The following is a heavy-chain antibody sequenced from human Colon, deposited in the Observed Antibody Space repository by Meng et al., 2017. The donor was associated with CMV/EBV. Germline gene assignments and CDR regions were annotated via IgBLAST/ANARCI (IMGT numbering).Heavy chain of an antibody. J-gene: IGHJ4*02. CDR1: GFTFSNNY. V-gene: IGHV3-21*01. D-gene: IGHD3-10*01. Sequence: GESLKISCAASGFTFSNNYMDWVRQAPGRGLEWVASISISSSYIYYADSVKGRFTISRDNAKNSSSLHMNSLRAEDTAIYYCARGGSRSYFFDNWGQGTLVTVSS. CDR3: ARGGSRSYFFDN. CDR2: ISISSSYI.